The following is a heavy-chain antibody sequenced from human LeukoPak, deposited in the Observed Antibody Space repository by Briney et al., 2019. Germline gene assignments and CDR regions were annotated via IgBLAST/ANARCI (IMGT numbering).Heavy chain of an antibody. J-gene: IGHJ6*02. CDR3: ASTPYYYDSSGYKQPYYYYGMDV. CDR1: GGTFSSYA. D-gene: IGHD3-22*01. Sequence: SVKVSCKASGGTFSSYAISWVRQAPGQGLEWMGGIIPIFGTANYAQKFQGRVTITADESTSTDYMELSSLRSEDTAVYYCASTPYYYDSSGYKQPYYYYGMDVWGQGTTVTVSS. CDR2: IIPIFGTA. V-gene: IGHV1-69*13.